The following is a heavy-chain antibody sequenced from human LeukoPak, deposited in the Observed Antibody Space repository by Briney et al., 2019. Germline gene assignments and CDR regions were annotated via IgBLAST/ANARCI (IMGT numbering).Heavy chain of an antibody. Sequence: ASVKVSCKASGYTFTSYGISWVRQAPGQGLEWMGWISAYNGNTNYAQKLQGRVTMTTDTSTSTAYMGLRSLRSDDTAVYYCARDPFDSSGYKPDYWGQGTLVTASS. CDR2: ISAYNGNT. CDR3: ARDPFDSSGYKPDY. V-gene: IGHV1-18*01. D-gene: IGHD3-22*01. J-gene: IGHJ4*02. CDR1: GYTFTSYG.